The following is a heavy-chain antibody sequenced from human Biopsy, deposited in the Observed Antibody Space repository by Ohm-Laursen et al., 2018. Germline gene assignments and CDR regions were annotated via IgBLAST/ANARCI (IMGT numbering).Heavy chain of an antibody. CDR1: KFTVCTNS. CDR3: AWGSSSGFYFDQ. V-gene: IGHV3-66*01. Sequence: SLTLSCASSKFTVCTNSLCWVCLAPGQGLEWGSVIYAGATTYYPDSVKRRFTISRDNSRNTVYLQMDSLRGEDTAVYFCAWGSSSGFYFDQWGQGTLVTVSS. CDR2: IYAGATT. D-gene: IGHD2-2*01. J-gene: IGHJ4*02.